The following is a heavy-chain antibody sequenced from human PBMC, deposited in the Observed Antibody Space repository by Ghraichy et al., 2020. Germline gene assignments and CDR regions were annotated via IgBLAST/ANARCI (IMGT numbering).Heavy chain of an antibody. CDR3: ARTPGLELVAVDI. V-gene: IGHV1-2*06. CDR2: INPNSGGT. Sequence: ASVKVSCKASGYTFTVYYMHWVRQAPGQGLEWMGRINPNSGGTNYAQKFQGRVTMTRDTSISTAYMELSGLRSDDTAVYYCARTPGLELVAVDIWGPGTMVTVSS. J-gene: IGHJ3*02. CDR1: GYTFTVYY. D-gene: IGHD1-7*01.